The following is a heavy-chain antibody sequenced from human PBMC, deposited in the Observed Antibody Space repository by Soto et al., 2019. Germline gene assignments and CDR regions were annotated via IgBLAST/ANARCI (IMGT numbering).Heavy chain of an antibody. CDR1: GYTFSNYG. J-gene: IGHJ2*01. D-gene: IGHD2-2*03. Sequence: GASGKVSCKASGYTFSNYGLHWMRQAHGQSLEWMRCINAGIANTKYSQKFQGRVTITRDTSANTAYMELSSLRSEDTAVYYCARAPELDYWYFDVWGRGTLVTVS. V-gene: IGHV1-3*01. CDR2: INAGIANT. CDR3: ARAPELDYWYFDV.